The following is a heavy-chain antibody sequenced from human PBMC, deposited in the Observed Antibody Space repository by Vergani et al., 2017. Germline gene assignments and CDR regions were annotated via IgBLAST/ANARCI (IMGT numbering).Heavy chain of an antibody. CDR3: ARDQHVPAAGGGYYYYYMDV. J-gene: IGHJ6*03. V-gene: IGHV1-69*06. CDR1: GGTFSSYA. D-gene: IGHD2-2*01. Sequence: QVQLVQSGAEVKKPGSSVKVSCKASGGTFSSYAISWVRQAPGQGLEWMGGIIPIFGTANYAQKFQGRVTITANKSTSTAYMELSNLRSDDTAVYYCARDQHVPAAGGGYYYYYMDVWGKGTTVTVSS. CDR2: IIPIFGTA.